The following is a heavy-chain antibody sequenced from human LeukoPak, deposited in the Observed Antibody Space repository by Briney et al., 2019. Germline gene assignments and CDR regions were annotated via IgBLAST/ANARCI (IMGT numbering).Heavy chain of an antibody. Sequence: SQTLSLTCTVSGGSISSGSYYWSWIRQPAGKGLEWIGRIYTSGSTNYNPSLKSRVTISVDTSKNQFSLKLSSVTAADTAVYYCARAYYGILTGYSSTFDYWGQGTLVTVSS. J-gene: IGHJ4*02. V-gene: IGHV4-61*02. D-gene: IGHD3-9*01. CDR3: ARAYYGILTGYSSTFDY. CDR1: GGSISSGSYY. CDR2: IYTSGST.